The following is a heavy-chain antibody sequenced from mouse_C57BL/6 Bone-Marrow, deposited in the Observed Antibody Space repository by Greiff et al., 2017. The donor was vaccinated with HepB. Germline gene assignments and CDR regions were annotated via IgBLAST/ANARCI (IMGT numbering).Heavy chain of an antibody. Sequence: VQLKESGPGLVKPSQSLSLTCSVTGYSITSGYYWNWIRQFPGNKLEWMGYISYDGSNNYNPSLKNRISITRDTSKNQFFLKLNSVTTEDTATYYCARGYYYGSREYYAMDYWGQGTSVTVSS. CDR1: GYSITSGYY. D-gene: IGHD1-1*01. CDR2: ISYDGSN. CDR3: ARGYYYGSREYYAMDY. V-gene: IGHV3-6*01. J-gene: IGHJ4*01.